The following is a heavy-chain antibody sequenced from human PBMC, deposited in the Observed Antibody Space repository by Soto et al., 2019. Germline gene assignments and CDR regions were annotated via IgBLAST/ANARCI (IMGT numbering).Heavy chain of an antibody. V-gene: IGHV5-51*01. Sequence: GGSLKISCKSSGYSFTNYWIGWGRQMPGKGLEWMGIIYPGDSDTRYSPSLQGQVTISADKSISTAYPQRSRLNALDTAMYYCXSLLNYYDSSGYYALDYWGQGTLVTVSS. CDR2: IYPGDSDT. CDR3: XSLLNYYDSSGYYALDY. CDR1: GYSFTNYW. J-gene: IGHJ4*02. D-gene: IGHD3-22*01.